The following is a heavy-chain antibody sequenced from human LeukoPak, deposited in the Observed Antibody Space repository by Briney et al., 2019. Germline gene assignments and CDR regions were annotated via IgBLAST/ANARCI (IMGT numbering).Heavy chain of an antibody. CDR2: IYYSGST. V-gene: IGHV4-59*08. CDR3: ARHSGHYDFWSGYSGPYYFDY. D-gene: IGHD3-3*01. Sequence: NPSETLSLTCTVSGGSISSYYWSWIRQPPGKGLEWIGYIYYSGSTNYNPSLKSRVTISVDTSNNQFSLKLSSVTAADTAVYYCARHSGHYDFWSGYSGPYYFDYWGQGTLVTVSS. J-gene: IGHJ4*02. CDR1: GGSISSYY.